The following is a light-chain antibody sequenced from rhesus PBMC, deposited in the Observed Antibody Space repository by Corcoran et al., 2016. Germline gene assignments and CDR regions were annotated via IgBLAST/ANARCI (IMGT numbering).Light chain of an antibody. CDR3: QQGYGTPYS. Sequence: DIQMTQSPSSLSASVGDRVTITCRASENVNNYLNWYQQKPGKAPTLLIYKASTLQSGVPSRFSGSGSGTDYTFTISSLQPEDVATYYCQQGYGTPYSFGQGTKVEIK. J-gene: IGKJ2*01. V-gene: IGKV1-74*01. CDR1: ENVNNY. CDR2: KAS.